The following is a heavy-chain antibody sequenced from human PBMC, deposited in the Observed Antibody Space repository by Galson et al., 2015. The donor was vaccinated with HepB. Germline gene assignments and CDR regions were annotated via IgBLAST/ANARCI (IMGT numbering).Heavy chain of an antibody. CDR3: AKEGVAVRAMDV. V-gene: IGHV3-9*01. Sequence: SLRLSCAASGFTFDDYAMHWVRQAPGKGLEWVSGISWNSGSIGYADSVKGRFTISRDNTKNSLYLQMNSLRAEDTALYYCAKEGVAVRAMDVWGKGTTATVSS. D-gene: IGHD6-19*01. J-gene: IGHJ6*03. CDR1: GFTFDDYA. CDR2: ISWNSGSI.